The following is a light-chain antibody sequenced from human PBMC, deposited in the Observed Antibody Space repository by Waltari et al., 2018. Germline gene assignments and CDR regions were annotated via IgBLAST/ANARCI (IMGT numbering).Light chain of an antibody. Sequence: QSALTQPASVSGSPGQSITISCIGTNSDIGAHNYVSWYKQYPGPVPKLIIFDVSKRPSGVSNRFSAAKSGNTGSLTISGLQAEDEAYYYCSSYTTINTFVLFGGGTKLTVL. V-gene: IGLV2-14*03. J-gene: IGLJ2*01. CDR1: NSDIGAHNY. CDR3: SSYTTINTFVL. CDR2: DVS.